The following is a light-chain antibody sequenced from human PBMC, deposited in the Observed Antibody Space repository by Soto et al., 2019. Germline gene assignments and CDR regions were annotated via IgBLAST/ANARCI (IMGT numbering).Light chain of an antibody. CDR2: WAS. J-gene: IGKJ3*01. CDR1: QSVLYSSNNKNY. CDR3: QQYYSTRSP. V-gene: IGKV4-1*01. Sequence: DIVMTQSPDSLAVSLGERATINCKSSQSVLYSSNNKNYLAWYQQKPGQPPKLLIYWASTRESGVPDRFSGSGSGTDFTLTISSLQAEDVAVYYCQQYYSTRSPFGPGTKVDIK.